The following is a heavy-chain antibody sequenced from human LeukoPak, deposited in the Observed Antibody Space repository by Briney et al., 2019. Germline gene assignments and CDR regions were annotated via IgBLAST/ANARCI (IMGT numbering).Heavy chain of an antibody. CDR2: ISHDGGND. CDR1: GSTFRNHA. CDR3: VGSPTYYYMDV. V-gene: IGHV3-30*04. J-gene: IGHJ6*03. Sequence: GKSLRLSCAASGSTFRNHAIHWVRQAPGKGREWVTVISHDGGNDYYRDSVKGRFTISRDNSKNTVLLQMNSLSPDDTAVYYCVGSPTYYYMDVWGKGTTVTVSS. D-gene: IGHD3-10*01.